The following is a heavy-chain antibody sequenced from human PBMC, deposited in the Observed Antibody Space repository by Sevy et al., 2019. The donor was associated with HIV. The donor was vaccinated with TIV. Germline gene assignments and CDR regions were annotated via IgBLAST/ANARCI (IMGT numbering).Heavy chain of an antibody. V-gene: IGHV3-30*04. CDR2: ISYDGSNK. J-gene: IGHJ6*02. CDR1: GFTFSSCA. D-gene: IGHD5-18*01. CDR3: ARGGEVDTAMDGV. Sequence: GGSLRLSCAASGFTFSSCAMHWVRQAPGKGLEWVAVISYDGSNKYYADSVKGRFTISRDNSKNTLYLQMNSLRVEDTAVYYCARGGEVDTAMDGVWGQGTTVTVSS.